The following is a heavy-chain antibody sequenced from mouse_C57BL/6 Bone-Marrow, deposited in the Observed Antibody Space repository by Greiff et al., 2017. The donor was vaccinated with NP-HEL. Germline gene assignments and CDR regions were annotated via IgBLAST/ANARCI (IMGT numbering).Heavy chain of an antibody. CDR3: ARSTAQACCWFAY. CDR1: GYTFTDYY. J-gene: IGHJ3*01. V-gene: IGHV1-19*01. Sequence: VHVKQSGPVLVKPGASVKMSCKASGYTFTDYYMNWVKQSHGKSLEWIGVINPYNGGTSYNQKFKGKATLTVDKSSSTAYMELNSLTSEDSAVYYCARSTAQACCWFAYWGQGTLVTVSA. CDR2: INPYNGGT. D-gene: IGHD3-2*02.